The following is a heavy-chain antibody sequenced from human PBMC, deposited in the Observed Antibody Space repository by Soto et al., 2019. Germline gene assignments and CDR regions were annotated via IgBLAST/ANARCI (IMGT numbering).Heavy chain of an antibody. CDR2: ISGSGGST. CDR1: GFTFSSYA. CDR3: AKGSPIHYYDSSGYGYFDY. D-gene: IGHD3-22*01. V-gene: IGHV3-23*01. Sequence: GGSLRLSCAASGFTFSSYAMSWVRQAPGKGLEWVSAISGSGGSTYYADSVKGRFTIPRDNSKNTLYLQMNSLGAEDTAVYYCAKGSPIHYYDSSGYGYFDYWGQGTLVTVSS. J-gene: IGHJ4*02.